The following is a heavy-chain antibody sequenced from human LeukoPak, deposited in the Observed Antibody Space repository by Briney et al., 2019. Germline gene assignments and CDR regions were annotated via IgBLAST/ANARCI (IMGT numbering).Heavy chain of an antibody. Sequence: GGSLGLSCAASGFTFSSYSMNWVRQAPGKGLEWVSSISSSSYIYYADSVKGRFTISRDNAKNSLYLQMNSLRTEDTAVYYCARVGPSDIVVVVALDYWGQGTLVTVSS. V-gene: IGHV3-21*01. J-gene: IGHJ4*02. D-gene: IGHD2-15*01. CDR3: ARVGPSDIVVVVALDY. CDR2: ISSSSYI. CDR1: GFTFSSYS.